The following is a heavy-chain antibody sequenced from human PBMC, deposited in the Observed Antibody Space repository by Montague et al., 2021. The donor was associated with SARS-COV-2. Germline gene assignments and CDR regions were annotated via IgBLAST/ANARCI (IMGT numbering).Heavy chain of an antibody. CDR2: IYTSGST. D-gene: IGHD2-15*01. CDR3: AREGYCSGGTCYSSGPNWFDP. CDR1: GGSISSGSYY. J-gene: IGHJ5*02. V-gene: IGHV4-61*02. Sequence: TLSLTCTVSGGSISSGSYYWSWIRQPAGKGLEWIGRIYTSGSTNYNPSLKSRVTISVDTSKNQFSLKLSSVTAADTAVYYCAREGYCSGGTCYSSGPNWFDPWGQGTLVTVSS.